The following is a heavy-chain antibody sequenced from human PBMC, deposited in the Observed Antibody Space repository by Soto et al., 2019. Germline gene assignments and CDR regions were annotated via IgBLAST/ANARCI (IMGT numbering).Heavy chain of an antibody. D-gene: IGHD3-16*01. V-gene: IGHV1-18*01. J-gene: IGHJ6*02. CDR3: VMVDNYVTPTPQDV. Sequence: ASVQVSCKASGYIFVNYGIAWVRQAPGQGLEWMGWISPYTGNTHSATKVQGRLTMTTDTSTSTAYMDLGSLTSDDTAVYYCVMVDNYVTPTPQDVWGQGTTVTVS. CDR2: ISPYTGNT. CDR1: GYIFVNYG.